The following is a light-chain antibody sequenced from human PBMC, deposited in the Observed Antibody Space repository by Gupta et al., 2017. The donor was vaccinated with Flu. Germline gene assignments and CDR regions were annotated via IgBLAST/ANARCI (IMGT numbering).Light chain of an antibody. CDR1: SSDVGNYNF. Sequence: QPALTPPASVSGSPGPSFTISCSGTSSDVGNYNFVSGYQQYPDKAHKLIIYEVTRRPTGVANRFSGSKSGKTASLTISGPQAEDEADYYCCSCARGNSYVFGGGTRVTVL. CDR3: CSCARGNSYV. CDR2: EVT. V-gene: IGLV2-23*02. J-gene: IGLJ1*01.